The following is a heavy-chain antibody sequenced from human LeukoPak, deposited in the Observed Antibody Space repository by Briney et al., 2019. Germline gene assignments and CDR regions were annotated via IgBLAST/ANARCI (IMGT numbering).Heavy chain of an antibody. V-gene: IGHV4-31*03. CDR3: ARGDYDSSGYYFGSWALDY. CDR1: GGSISSGGYY. J-gene: IGHJ4*02. CDR2: IYYSGST. Sequence: SETLSLTCTVSGGSISSGGYYWSWIRQHPGKGLEWIGYIYYSGSTYYNPSLKSRVTISVDTSKNQFSLKLSSVTAADTAVYYCARGDYDSSGYYFGSWALDYWGQGTLVTVSS. D-gene: IGHD3-22*01.